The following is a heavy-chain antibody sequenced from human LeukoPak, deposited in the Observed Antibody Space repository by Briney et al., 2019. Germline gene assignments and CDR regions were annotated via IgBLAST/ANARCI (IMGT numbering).Heavy chain of an antibody. J-gene: IGHJ4*02. CDR3: AKHGQRPLLSHLDS. CDR2: ISYSGTT. Sequence: SETLSLTCTVAGGSIISYYWGWIRQPPGKGLEWIGYISYSGTTNYNPSLKSRVTLSVHTPQNHFSLSLNSVTAADTAVYYCAKHGQRPLLSHLDSWGTGTLVTVSS. V-gene: IGHV4-59*08. CDR1: GGSIISYY.